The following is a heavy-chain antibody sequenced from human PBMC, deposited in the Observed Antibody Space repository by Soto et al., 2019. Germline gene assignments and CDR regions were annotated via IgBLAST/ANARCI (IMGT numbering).Heavy chain of an antibody. CDR2: IYYSGST. V-gene: IGHV4-31*03. D-gene: IGHD6-13*01. CDR3: AREGVYRAAAIMGGDWRYYYGMDV. CDR1: GGSISSGGYY. J-gene: IGHJ6*02. Sequence: QVQLQESGPGLVKPSQTLSLTCTVSGGSISSGGYYWSWIRQHPGKGLEWIGYIYYSGSTYYNPSLKSRVTISVDTSKNQFSLKLSSVTAADTAVYYCAREGVYRAAAIMGGDWRYYYGMDVWGQGTTVTVSS.